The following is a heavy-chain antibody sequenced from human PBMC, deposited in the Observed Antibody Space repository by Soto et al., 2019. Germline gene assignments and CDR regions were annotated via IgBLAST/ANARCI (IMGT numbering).Heavy chain of an antibody. V-gene: IGHV1-18*01. Sequence: ASVQVSAKPSGDTFACYGIRLMRQAPGQGLEWMGWISAYNGGTNYAQRFQGRVTVTRDTSSSIAFLELSRLRSDDTAVYYCATTHYYGDYDFDYWGQGTLVTVS. D-gene: IGHD4-17*01. CDR1: GDTFACYG. CDR3: ATTHYYGDYDFDY. CDR2: ISAYNGGT. J-gene: IGHJ4*02.